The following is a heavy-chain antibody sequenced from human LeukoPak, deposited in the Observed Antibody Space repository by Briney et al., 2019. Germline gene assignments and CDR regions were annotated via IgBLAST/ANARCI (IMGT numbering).Heavy chain of an antibody. J-gene: IGHJ4*02. CDR3: AKTYYYDSSGYYLFDY. CDR1: GFTFSDYY. CDR2: ISSSGSTI. Sequence: GGSLRLSCAASGFTFSDYYMSWIRQAPGKGLEWVSYISSSGSTIYYADSVKGRFTISRDNAKNSLYLQMNSLRAEDTAVYYCAKTYYYDSSGYYLFDYWGQGTLVTVSS. V-gene: IGHV3-11*01. D-gene: IGHD3-22*01.